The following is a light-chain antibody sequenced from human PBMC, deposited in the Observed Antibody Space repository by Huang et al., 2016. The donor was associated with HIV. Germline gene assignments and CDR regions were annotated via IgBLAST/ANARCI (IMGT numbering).Light chain of an antibody. CDR1: QSVSNY. J-gene: IGKJ4*01. Sequence: EIVLTQSPATLSLSAGERATLSCMANQSVSNYLACYQQKSGQPPRLLIYDASNRATGIPARFSGSGSGTEFTLTISSLEPEEFAIYYCQQRSHWLTFGGGTKVEIK. CDR2: DAS. CDR3: QQRSHWLT. V-gene: IGKV3-11*01.